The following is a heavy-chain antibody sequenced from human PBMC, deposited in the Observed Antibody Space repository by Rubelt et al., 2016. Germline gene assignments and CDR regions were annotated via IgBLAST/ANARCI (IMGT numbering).Heavy chain of an antibody. D-gene: IGHD3-22*01. J-gene: IGHJ3*02. Sequence: QVQLQESGPGLVKPSETLSLTCTVSGGSISSYYWSWIRQPPGKGLEWIGYIYYSGSTNYNPSLKSRVTISVDTSKNQFSLKLSSVTAADTAVYYCARGGGYDSSGYYGDDAFDIWGQGTMVTVSS. CDR2: IYYSGST. V-gene: IGHV4-59*08. CDR1: GGSISSYY. CDR3: ARGGGYDSSGYYGDDAFDI.